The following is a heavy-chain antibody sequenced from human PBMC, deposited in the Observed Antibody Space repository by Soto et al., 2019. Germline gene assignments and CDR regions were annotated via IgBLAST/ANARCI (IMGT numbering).Heavy chain of an antibody. CDR2: IYYSGST. Sequence: LSLTCTVSGGSISSGDYYWSWIRQPPGKGLEWIGYIYYSGSTYYNPSLKSRVTISVDTSKNQFSLKLSSVTAADTAVYYCARGVVVPAATVYYYYGMDVWGQGTTVTVSS. D-gene: IGHD2-2*01. CDR1: GGSISSGDYY. CDR3: ARGVVVPAATVYYYYGMDV. J-gene: IGHJ6*02. V-gene: IGHV4-30-4*01.